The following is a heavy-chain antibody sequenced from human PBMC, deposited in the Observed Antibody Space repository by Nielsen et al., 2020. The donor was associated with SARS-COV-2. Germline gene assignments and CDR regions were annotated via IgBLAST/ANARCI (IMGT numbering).Heavy chain of an antibody. V-gene: IGHV3-30*03. J-gene: IGHJ4*02. CDR3: ARDSLTYLTTVTTVGDY. Sequence: GESLKISCAASGFTFSSYEMNWVRQAPGKGLEWVAVISYDGSNKYYADSVKGRFTISRDNSKNTLYLQMNSLRAEDTAVYYCARDSLTYLTTVTTVGDYWGQGTLVTVSS. CDR1: GFTFSSYE. CDR2: ISYDGSNK. D-gene: IGHD4-11*01.